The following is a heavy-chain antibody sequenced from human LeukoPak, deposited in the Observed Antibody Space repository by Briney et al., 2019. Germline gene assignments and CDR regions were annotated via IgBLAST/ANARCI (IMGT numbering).Heavy chain of an antibody. CDR3: ARAAYSSTWYSRYFDL. J-gene: IGHJ2*01. CDR1: GFTFSTYE. V-gene: IGHV3-48*03. D-gene: IGHD6-13*01. Sequence: GGSPRLSCAASGFTFSTYEMNWVRQAPGKGLEWVSYISNSGSTIYYADSVKGRFTISRDNAKNSLYLQMNSLRAGDTAVYYCARAAYSSTWYSRYFDLWGRGTLVTVSS. CDR2: ISNSGSTI.